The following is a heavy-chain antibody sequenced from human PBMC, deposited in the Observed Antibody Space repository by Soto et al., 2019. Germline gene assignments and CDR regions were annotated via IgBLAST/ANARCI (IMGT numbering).Heavy chain of an antibody. CDR3: SGDSSGWHLDY. D-gene: IGHD6-19*01. V-gene: IGHV3-30*03. Sequence: QVQLEESGGGVVQPGRSLRLSCAASGFTFSSYGMHWVRQAPGKGLEWVAVISYDGSNKYYADSVKGRFTISRDNSKNTLYLQMNSLRAEDTAVYYCSGDSSGWHLDYWGQGTLVTVSS. J-gene: IGHJ4*02. CDR2: ISYDGSNK. CDR1: GFTFSSYG.